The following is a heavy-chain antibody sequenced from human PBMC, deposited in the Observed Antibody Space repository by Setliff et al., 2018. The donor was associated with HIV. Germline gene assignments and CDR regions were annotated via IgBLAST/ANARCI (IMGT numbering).Heavy chain of an antibody. J-gene: IGHJ4*02. CDR2: INAGNGNT. V-gene: IGHV1-3*01. CDR3: ARDRLMRGYSYGELDY. CDR1: GYTFTSYA. D-gene: IGHD5-18*01. Sequence: ASVKVSCQASGYTFTSYAMHWVRQAPGQRLEWMGWINAGNGNTKYSQKFQGRVTITRDTSASTAYMELSSLRSEDTAVYYCARDRLMRGYSYGELDYWGQGTLVTVSS.